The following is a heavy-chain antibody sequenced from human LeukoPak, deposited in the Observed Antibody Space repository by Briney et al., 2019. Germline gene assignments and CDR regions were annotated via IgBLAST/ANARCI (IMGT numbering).Heavy chain of an antibody. CDR3: ARDGYSYGGDAFDI. J-gene: IGHJ3*02. D-gene: IGHD5-18*01. Sequence: SETLSLTCTVSGFTISSYNWSWIRQPPGKGLEWMGYIYYSGSTNYNPSLKSRVTISVDTSKNQFSLKLSSVTAADTAVYYCARDGYSYGGDAFDIWGQGTMVTVSS. V-gene: IGHV4-59*01. CDR2: IYYSGST. CDR1: GFTISSYN.